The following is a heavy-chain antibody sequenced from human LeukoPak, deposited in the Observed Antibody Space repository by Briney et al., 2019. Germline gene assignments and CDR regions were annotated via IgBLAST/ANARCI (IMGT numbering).Heavy chain of an antibody. CDR1: GYSISSGYY. J-gene: IGHJ4*02. CDR3: ARVLYDTRTFDY. CDR2: IYSTGDA. Sequence: SGTLSLTCDVSGYSISSGYYWAWIRQTPGKGLQYIGMIYSTGDAYYSPSLKSRVTMSVDTSKNQFSLQLTSVTGADTAIYYCARVLYDTRTFDYWGQGTLVTVSS. D-gene: IGHD3-22*01. V-gene: IGHV4-38-2*01.